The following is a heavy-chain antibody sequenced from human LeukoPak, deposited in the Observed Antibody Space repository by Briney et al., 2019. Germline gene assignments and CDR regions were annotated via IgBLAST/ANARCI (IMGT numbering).Heavy chain of an antibody. V-gene: IGHV3-23*01. CDR3: AKAEVQWLVLFRYFDY. D-gene: IGHD6-19*01. CDR1: GFTSSSYA. Sequence: GVSLRLSCAGSGFTSSSYAMSWIRQAPGKGLEWVSGISGSGSSPYYADSVKGRFTISRDNSKNTLYLQMNSLKAEDTAVYYCAKAEVQWLVLFRYFDYWGQGTLVTVSS. CDR2: ISGSGSSP. J-gene: IGHJ4*02.